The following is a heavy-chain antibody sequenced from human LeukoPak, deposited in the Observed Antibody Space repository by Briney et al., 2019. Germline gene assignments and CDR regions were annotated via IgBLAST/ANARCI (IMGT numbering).Heavy chain of an antibody. J-gene: IGHJ4*02. V-gene: IGHV3-23*01. D-gene: IGHD2-21*01. CDR1: GFTFNNYA. CDR2: INSGGDAT. CDR3: AKSDCGTIGCKLLDY. Sequence: GGSLRLSCAGSGFTFNNYAMSWVRQAPGKGLEWVSAINSGGDATAYADSVGGRFTISRDNSKNTLSLQLNSLRADDTAIYYCAKSDCGTIGCKLLDYWGQGTLVTVSS.